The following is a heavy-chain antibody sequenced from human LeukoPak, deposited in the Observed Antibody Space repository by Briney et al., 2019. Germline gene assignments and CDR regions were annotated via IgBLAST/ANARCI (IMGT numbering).Heavy chain of an antibody. V-gene: IGHV4-31*03. CDR3: ARWGTFEYFQH. Sequence: SQTLSLTCTVSGGSISSGGYYWSWIRQHPGKGLEWIGYIYYSGSTYYNPSLKSRVTISVDTSKNQFSLKLSSVTAADTSVYYCARWGTFEYFQHWGQGTLVTVSS. CDR2: IYYSGST. D-gene: IGHD1-1*01. CDR1: GGSISSGGYY. J-gene: IGHJ1*01.